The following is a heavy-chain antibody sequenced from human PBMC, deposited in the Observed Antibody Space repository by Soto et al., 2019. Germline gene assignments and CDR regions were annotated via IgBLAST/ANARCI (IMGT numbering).Heavy chain of an antibody. CDR3: ARDGTPSYCSGGSCPHYFDY. Sequence: GGSLRLSCAASGFIFSSYWMSWVRQAPGKGLEWVANIKQDGSEKYYVDSVKGRFTISRDNAKNSLYLQMNSLRAEETAVYYWARDGTPSYCSGGSCPHYFDYWGQGTLVTGSS. J-gene: IGHJ4*02. CDR1: GFIFSSYW. V-gene: IGHV3-7*01. D-gene: IGHD2-15*01. CDR2: IKQDGSEK.